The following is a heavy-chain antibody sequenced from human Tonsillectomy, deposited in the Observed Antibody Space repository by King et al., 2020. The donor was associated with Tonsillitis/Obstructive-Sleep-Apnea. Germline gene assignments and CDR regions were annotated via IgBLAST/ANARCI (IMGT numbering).Heavy chain of an antibody. CDR1: GYSFTTYW. J-gene: IGHJ4*02. Sequence: VQLVESGAEVKKPGESLRISCKGSGYSFTTYWISWMRQMPGKGLEWMGRIDPDDSYTNYSPSSEGHVTISVDKSINTVYLRWNSLKASDTAIYYCARRYCSSGSCYPDYWGQGTQVTVAS. CDR2: IDPDDSYT. V-gene: IGHV5-10-1*03. CDR3: ARRYCSSGSCYPDY. D-gene: IGHD2-15*01.